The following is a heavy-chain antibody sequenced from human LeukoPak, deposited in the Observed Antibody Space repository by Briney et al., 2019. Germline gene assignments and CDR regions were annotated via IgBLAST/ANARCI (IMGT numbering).Heavy chain of an antibody. CDR1: GYTFTDYY. D-gene: IGHD3-10*01. J-gene: IGHJ4*02. CDR3: ARGSWFGDLLYAQPAYYFDY. CDR2: INPHSGGT. V-gene: IGHV1-2*02. Sequence: GASVKVSCKASGYTFTDYYIHWVRHAPGQGLEWLGWINPHSGGTNYAQNFQDRVTMTRDTSISTAYMDLRRLRSDDTAVYYCARGSWFGDLLYAQPAYYFDYWGQGTLVTVSS.